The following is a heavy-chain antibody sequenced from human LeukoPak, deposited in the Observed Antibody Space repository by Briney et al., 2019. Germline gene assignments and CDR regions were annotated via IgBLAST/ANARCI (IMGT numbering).Heavy chain of an antibody. CDR2: IYYSGST. CDR1: DDSIRSSAYY. D-gene: IGHD3-10*01. Sequence: SETLSLTCAVSDDSIRSSAYYWGWIRQPPGKGLEWIGSIYYSGSTYYNPSLKSRVTISIDTSKNQFSLKLSSVTAAHTAVYYCASEPYGSGSFLGAFDIWGQGTMVTVSS. J-gene: IGHJ3*02. V-gene: IGHV4-39*01. CDR3: ASEPYGSGSFLGAFDI.